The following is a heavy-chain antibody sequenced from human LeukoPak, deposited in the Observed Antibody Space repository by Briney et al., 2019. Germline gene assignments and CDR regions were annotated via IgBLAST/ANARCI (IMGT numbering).Heavy chain of an antibody. D-gene: IGHD1-26*01. J-gene: IGHJ6*02. CDR1: GGSISSADYY. CDR3: ARRPWGGMDV. Sequence: SETLSLTCTVSGGSISSADYYWSWIRQSPGKGLEWIGDSYNSGSTYYNPSLRSRVTISVDTSKNQFSLKLSSVTAADTAVYYCARRPWGGMDVWGQGNTVTVSS. CDR2: SYNSGST. V-gene: IGHV4-30-4*02.